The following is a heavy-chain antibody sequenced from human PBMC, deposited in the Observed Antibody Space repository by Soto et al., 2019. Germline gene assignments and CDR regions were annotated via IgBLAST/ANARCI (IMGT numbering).Heavy chain of an antibody. CDR2: ISYDGSNK. CDR3: ARDQVVGATNLDY. V-gene: IGHV3-30-3*01. Sequence: GGSLRLSCAASGFTFSSYAMHWVRQAPGKGLEWVAVISYDGSNKYYADSVKGRFTISRDNSKNTLYLQMNSLRAEDTAVYYCARDQVVGATNLDYWGQGTLVTVSS. CDR1: GFTFSSYA. D-gene: IGHD1-26*01. J-gene: IGHJ4*02.